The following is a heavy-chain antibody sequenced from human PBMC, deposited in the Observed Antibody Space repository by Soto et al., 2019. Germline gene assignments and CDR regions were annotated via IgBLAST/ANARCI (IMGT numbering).Heavy chain of an antibody. Sequence: GGPLRLSCAASGFTFSSYWMSWVRQAPGKGLEWVANIKQDGSEKYYVDSVKGRFTISRDNAKNSLYLQMNSLRAEDTAVYYCARDGGNKLAVAGTLGYFQHWGQGTLVTVSS. CDR2: IKQDGSEK. J-gene: IGHJ1*01. CDR3: ARDGGNKLAVAGTLGYFQH. CDR1: GFTFSSYW. V-gene: IGHV3-7*03. D-gene: IGHD6-19*01.